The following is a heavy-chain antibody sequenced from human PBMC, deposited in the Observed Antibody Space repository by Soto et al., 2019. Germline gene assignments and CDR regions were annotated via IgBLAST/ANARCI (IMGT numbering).Heavy chain of an antibody. CDR1: GGSVSDKTYY. D-gene: IGHD2-2*01. Sequence: QVQLQESGPGLLKPSETLSLTCSVSGGSVSDKTYYWSWIRQPPGKRLEWIGYVYYSGTTNYNPSLKSRCTSSVDLSKNRFSLRLSSVTTADTALYYCARTTAVPNTLRSRYFFDYWGQGTLVTVSS. V-gene: IGHV4-61*01. CDR2: VYYSGTT. J-gene: IGHJ4*02. CDR3: ARTTAVPNTLRSRYFFDY.